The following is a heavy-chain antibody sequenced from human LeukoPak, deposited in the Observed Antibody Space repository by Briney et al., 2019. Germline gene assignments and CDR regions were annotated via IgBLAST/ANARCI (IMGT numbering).Heavy chain of an antibody. J-gene: IGHJ4*02. D-gene: IGHD2-15*01. CDR3: ASNFNCSGGSCYF. CDR1: GFTFSSYS. Sequence: PWGTLRLSCAASGFTFSSYSMNWLRQAPGQGLEWVSSISSSSSYIYYADSVKGRFTISRDNAKNSLYLQMNSLRAEDTAVYYCASNFNCSGGSCYFWGQGTLVTVSS. V-gene: IGHV3-21*01. CDR2: ISSSSSYI.